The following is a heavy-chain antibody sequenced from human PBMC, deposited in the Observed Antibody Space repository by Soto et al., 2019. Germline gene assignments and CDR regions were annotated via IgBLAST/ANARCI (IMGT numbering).Heavy chain of an antibody. D-gene: IGHD3-9*01. Sequence: PSETLSLTCAVYGGSFSGYYWSWIRQPPGKGLEWIGEINHSGSTNYNPSLKSRVTISVDTSKNQFSLKLSSVTAADTAVYYCARGVILTGYYNGRIGGWFDPWGQGTLVTVSS. CDR2: INHSGST. J-gene: IGHJ5*02. CDR3: ARGVILTGYYNGRIGGWFDP. V-gene: IGHV4-34*01. CDR1: GGSFSGYY.